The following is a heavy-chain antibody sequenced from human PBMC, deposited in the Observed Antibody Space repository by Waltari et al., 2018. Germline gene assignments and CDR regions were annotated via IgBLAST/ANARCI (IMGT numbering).Heavy chain of an antibody. J-gene: IGHJ6*03. V-gene: IGHV1-69*11. D-gene: IGHD3-9*01. Sequence: QVQLVQSGSEVKKPGSSVKVSCRASGGTFTNNAFHWVRPAPGQGLEWMGGFFPSLGTASYGQNFQGRVTIGAEETTNTAFMQLNSLRSEDTAVYYCARAPLMADYFMDVWGNGTTVTVSS. CDR3: ARAPLMADYFMDV. CDR1: GGTFTNNA. CDR2: FFPSLGTA.